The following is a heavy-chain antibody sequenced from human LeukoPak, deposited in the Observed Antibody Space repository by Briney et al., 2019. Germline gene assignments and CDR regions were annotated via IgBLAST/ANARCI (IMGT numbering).Heavy chain of an antibody. CDR2: ISYDGSNK. Sequence: PGGSLRLSCAASGFTFSSYAMHWVRQAPGKGLEWVAVISYDGSNKYYADSVKGRFTISRDNSKNTLYLQMNSLRAEDTAVYYCARGFRSSSSPVDYWGQGTLVTVSS. V-gene: IGHV3-30-3*01. D-gene: IGHD6-6*01. CDR1: GFTFSSYA. J-gene: IGHJ4*02. CDR3: ARGFRSSSSPVDY.